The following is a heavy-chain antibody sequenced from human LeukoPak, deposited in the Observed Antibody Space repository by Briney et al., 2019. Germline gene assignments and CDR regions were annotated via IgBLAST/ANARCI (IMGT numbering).Heavy chain of an antibody. Sequence: SETLSLTCTVSGGSISSGSYYWTWIRQPAGKGLEWIGRIHTSGSTNYNPSLKSRVTISVDTSKNQFSLKLSSVTAADTAVYYCARFGLLWFGEWSAFDIWGQGTMVTVSS. CDR2: IHTSGST. CDR3: ARFGLLWFGEWSAFDI. J-gene: IGHJ3*02. V-gene: IGHV4-61*02. D-gene: IGHD3-10*01. CDR1: GGSISSGSYY.